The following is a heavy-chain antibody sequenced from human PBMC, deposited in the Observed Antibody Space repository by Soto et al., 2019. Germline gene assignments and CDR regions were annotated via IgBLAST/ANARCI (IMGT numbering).Heavy chain of an antibody. CDR1: GFTFNTFA. V-gene: IGHV3-23*01. J-gene: IGHJ3*01. Sequence: PVGSLRLSCAASGFTFNTFAMNWVRQAPGKGLEWVASISGSGGTTYYADSVKGRFTISRDTSKNTLYLQMNSLSAEDTAVYYCAKGFIVVVTAIRPDDNFAVWGQGTMVTV. CDR3: AKGFIVVVTAIRPDDNFAV. D-gene: IGHD2-21*02. CDR2: ISGSGGTT.